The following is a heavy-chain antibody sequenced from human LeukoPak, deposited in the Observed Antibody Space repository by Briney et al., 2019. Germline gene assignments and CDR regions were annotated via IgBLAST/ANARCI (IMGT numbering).Heavy chain of an antibody. J-gene: IGHJ4*02. CDR2: INNSGSTT. V-gene: IGHV3-48*01. CDR3: ASWARAVGGFNGPFDY. D-gene: IGHD6-19*01. CDR1: GFTFSRNS. Sequence: GGSLRLSCEASGFTFSRNSMNWVRQAPGKGLEWVSEINNSGSTTYYADSVKGRFTISRDNAKNSLYLQMNSLRAEDTAVYYCASWARAVGGFNGPFDYWGQGTLVTVSS.